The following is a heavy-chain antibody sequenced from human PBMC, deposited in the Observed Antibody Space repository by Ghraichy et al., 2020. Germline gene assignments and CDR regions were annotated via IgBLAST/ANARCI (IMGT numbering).Heavy chain of an antibody. CDR3: ARGGWWFDP. CDR1: GYTFTSYG. Sequence: ASVKVSCKASGYTFTSYGITWVRQAPGQGLEWMGWVSAYNGDTDYAQNFQDRVTMTIDTSTSTAYMELRSLRSDDTAVYYCARGGWWFDPWGQGTLVTVSS. J-gene: IGHJ5*02. CDR2: VSAYNGDT. V-gene: IGHV1-18*01. D-gene: IGHD3-22*01.